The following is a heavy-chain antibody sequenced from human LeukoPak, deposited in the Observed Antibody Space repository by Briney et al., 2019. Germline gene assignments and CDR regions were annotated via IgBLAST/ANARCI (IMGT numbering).Heavy chain of an antibody. Sequence: GGSLRLSCAASRFTFSSYGMHWVRQAPGKGLEWVAVISYDGSNKYYADSVKGRFTISRDNSKNTLYLQMNSLRAEDTAVYYCAKLGGVLRFLEWLSVDDYWGQGTLVTVSS. V-gene: IGHV3-30*18. D-gene: IGHD3-3*01. J-gene: IGHJ4*02. CDR2: ISYDGSNK. CDR1: RFTFSSYG. CDR3: AKLGGVLRFLEWLSVDDY.